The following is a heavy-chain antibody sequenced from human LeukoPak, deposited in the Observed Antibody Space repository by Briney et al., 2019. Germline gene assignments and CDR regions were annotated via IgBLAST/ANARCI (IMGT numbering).Heavy chain of an antibody. CDR3: ARREQEFFDY. D-gene: IGHD1/OR15-1a*01. V-gene: IGHV4-39*01. J-gene: IGHJ4*02. CDR2: IYYSGST. Sequence: XXXXRQXXXKGLEWIGSIYYSGSTYYNPSLKSRVTISVDTSKNQFSLKLSSVTAADTAVYYCARREQEFFDYWGQGTLVTVSS.